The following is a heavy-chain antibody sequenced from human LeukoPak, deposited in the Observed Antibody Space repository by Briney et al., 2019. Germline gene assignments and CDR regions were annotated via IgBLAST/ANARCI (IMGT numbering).Heavy chain of an antibody. CDR1: GGSFSGYY. CDR2: INHSGSA. V-gene: IGHV4-34*01. J-gene: IGHJ4*02. CDR3: ARVQTEKDYFDY. Sequence: SETLSLTCAVYGGSFSGYYWSWIRQPPGNGLEWIGEINHSGSANYNPSLKSRVTISVDTSKNQFSLKLSSVTAADTAVYYCARVQTEKDYFDYWGQGTLVTVSS.